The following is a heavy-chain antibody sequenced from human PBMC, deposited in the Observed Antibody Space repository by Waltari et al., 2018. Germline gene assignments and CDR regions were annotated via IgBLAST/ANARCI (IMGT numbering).Heavy chain of an antibody. Sequence: QVQLVQSGAEVKKPGASVKVSCKASGYTFTSYAMHWVRQAPGQRLEWMGWINAGNGNTKYSQKFQGRVTITRDTSASTAYMELSSLRSEDTAVYYCARDQVFYPWPRAHYYYYYGMDVWGQGTTVTVSS. CDR2: INAGNGNT. CDR3: ARDQVFYPWPRAHYYYYYGMDV. J-gene: IGHJ6*02. D-gene: IGHD3-16*02. CDR1: GYTFTSYA. V-gene: IGHV1-3*01.